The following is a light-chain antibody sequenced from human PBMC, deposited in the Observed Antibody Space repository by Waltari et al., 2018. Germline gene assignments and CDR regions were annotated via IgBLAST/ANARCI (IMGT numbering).Light chain of an antibody. V-gene: IGLV1-47*01. CDR3: ASWDDSHYV. Sequence: QSVLTQPPSASGTPGQRVSISCSGSYSNLGSNFLHWYQQPPGTAPQRLIYRNDQRPSGVPDRFSGSKYGTTAFLAISELRSEDEAVYYCASWDDSHYVFGGGTKVTVL. J-gene: IGLJ1*01. CDR2: RND. CDR1: YSNLGSNF.